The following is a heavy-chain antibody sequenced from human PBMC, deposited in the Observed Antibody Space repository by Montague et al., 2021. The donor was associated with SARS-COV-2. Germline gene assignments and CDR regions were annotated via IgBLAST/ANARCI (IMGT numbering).Heavy chain of an antibody. J-gene: IGHJ6*03. CDR1: GGSVSSSNYY. CDR3: ARDSRTDFDWLFPDSGSYYYYMDV. Sequence: SETLSLTCTVSGGSVSSSNYYWGWIRQPPGKGLEWIGSIHYSGSTYYKPSLKSRVTISLDTSKNQFSLKLNSVTAADTAVYYCARDSRTDFDWLFPDSGSYYYYMDVGGKGTTVTVSS. CDR2: IHYSGST. D-gene: IGHD3-9*01. V-gene: IGHV4-39*07.